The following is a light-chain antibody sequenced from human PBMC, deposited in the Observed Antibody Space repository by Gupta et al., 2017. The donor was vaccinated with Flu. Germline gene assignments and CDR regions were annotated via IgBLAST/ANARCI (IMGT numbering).Light chain of an antibody. CDR3: QQRSNWPFT. J-gene: IGKJ4*01. V-gene: IGKV3-11*01. Sequence: IVFTQSPATLSLSPGERATLSCRASQSVSSYLAWYQQKPGQAPRLLIYDASNRATGIPARFSGSGSGTEFTLTISSLEPEDFAVYYCQQRSNWPFTFGGGTKVDIK. CDR2: DAS. CDR1: QSVSSY.